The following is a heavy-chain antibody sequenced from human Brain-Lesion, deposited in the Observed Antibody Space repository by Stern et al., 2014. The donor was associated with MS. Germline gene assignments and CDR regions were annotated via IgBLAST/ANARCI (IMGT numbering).Heavy chain of an antibody. CDR1: GGSISSSNW. V-gene: IGHV4-4*02. CDR2: IYHSGGT. Sequence: QVQLQESGPGLVKPSGTLSLTCAVSGGSISSSNWWSWVRQSPGKGLERIGEIYHSGGTKYSPSFESRVIISVDKSKNQFSLKLSYVTAADTAVYYCARELPDLNAFDIWGQGTMVTVSS. D-gene: IGHD1-14*01. J-gene: IGHJ3*02. CDR3: ARELPDLNAFDI.